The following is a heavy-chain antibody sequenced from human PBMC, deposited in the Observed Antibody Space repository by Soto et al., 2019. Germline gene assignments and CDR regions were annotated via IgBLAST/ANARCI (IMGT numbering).Heavy chain of an antibody. Sequence: QVTLKEAGPVLVKPPEPLTLTCTVSVFSLSNARLGVSWIRQPPGKALEWLAQIFSNDEKSDSTSLKSSLTISKHTSKSQVVLTRTNMDPVDTATYSCARSPSPTGPPHFDLWGRGTLVTVSS. CDR2: IFSNDEK. V-gene: IGHV2-26*01. CDR1: VFSLSNARLG. D-gene: IGHD4-17*01. J-gene: IGHJ2*01. CDR3: ARSPSPTGPPHFDL.